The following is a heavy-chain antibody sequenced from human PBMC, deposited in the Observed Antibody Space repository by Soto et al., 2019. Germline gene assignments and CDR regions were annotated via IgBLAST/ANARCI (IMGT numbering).Heavy chain of an antibody. V-gene: IGHV3-23*01. CDR1: GFNFSSYA. CDR2: ISGSGGST. Sequence: EVQLLESGGGLVQPGGSLRLSCAASGFNFSSYAMSWVRQAPGKGLEWVSAISGSGGSTYYADSVKCRFTISRDNSKNTLYLQMNSLRADDTAVYYCATNNWNDVYAFDIWGQWTMVTVSS. CDR3: ATNNWNDVYAFDI. D-gene: IGHD1-20*01. J-gene: IGHJ3*02.